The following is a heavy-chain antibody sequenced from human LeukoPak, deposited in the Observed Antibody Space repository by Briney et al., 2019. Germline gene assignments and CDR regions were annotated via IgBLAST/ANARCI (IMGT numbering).Heavy chain of an antibody. D-gene: IGHD3-22*01. J-gene: IGHJ4*02. CDR3: ARRLFNYDSSVGMDY. Sequence: SLRLSCAASGFTFDDYAMHWVRQAPGKGLEWVSGISWNSGSIGYADSVKGRFTISRDNAKNSLYLQMNSLRAEDTAVYYCARRLFNYDSSVGMDYWGQGTLVTVSS. CDR1: GFTFDDYA. V-gene: IGHV3-9*01. CDR2: ISWNSGSI.